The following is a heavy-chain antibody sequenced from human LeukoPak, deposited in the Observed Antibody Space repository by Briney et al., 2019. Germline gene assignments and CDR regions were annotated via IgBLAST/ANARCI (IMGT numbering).Heavy chain of an antibody. J-gene: IGHJ4*02. CDR3: VRGGSSSSGPPDY. D-gene: IGHD6-6*01. Sequence: RGSLRLSCAASRLTFNTYSMTWVRQAPGKGLEWVSSISPRSDYIYYADSVRGRFTISRDNAENSLYLQMNSLRAEDTAVYYCVRGGSSSSGPPDYWGQGTLVTVSS. CDR1: RLTFNTYS. V-gene: IGHV3-21*01. CDR2: ISPRSDYI.